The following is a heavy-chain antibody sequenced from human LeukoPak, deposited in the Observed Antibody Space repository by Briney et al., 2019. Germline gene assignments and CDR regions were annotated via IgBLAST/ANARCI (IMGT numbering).Heavy chain of an antibody. CDR3: ARDVAVSSYYYMDV. V-gene: IGHV1-8*02. Sequence: ASVKVSCKASGYTFTSYDINWVRQATGQGLEWMGWMNPNSGNTGYAQKFQGRVTMTRNTSISTAYMELSSLRSEDTAVYYCARDVAVSSYYYMDVWGKGTTVTVSS. J-gene: IGHJ6*03. D-gene: IGHD6-19*01. CDR1: GYTFTSYD. CDR2: MNPNSGNT.